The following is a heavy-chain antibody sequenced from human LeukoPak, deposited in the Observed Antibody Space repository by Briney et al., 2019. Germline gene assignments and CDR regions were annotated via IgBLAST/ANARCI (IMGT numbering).Heavy chain of an antibody. Sequence: SETLSLTCAVYGGSLSGYYWSWIRQPPGKGLEWIGYIFYSGSTKYNPSLESRVTISVDTSKNQFSLKLSSVTAADTAVYYCARGQLGSGMDDPWGQGTLVTVSS. D-gene: IGHD3-10*01. J-gene: IGHJ5*02. CDR1: GGSLSGYY. V-gene: IGHV4-59*01. CDR2: IFYSGST. CDR3: ARGQLGSGMDDP.